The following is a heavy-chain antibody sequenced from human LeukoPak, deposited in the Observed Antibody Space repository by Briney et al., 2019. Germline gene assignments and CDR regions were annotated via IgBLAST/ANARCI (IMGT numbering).Heavy chain of an antibody. D-gene: IGHD6-19*01. CDR1: GFTFSSYE. Sequence: GGSLRLSCAASGFTFSSYEMNWVRQAPGKWLEWVSYISSSGSTIYYADSVKGRFTISRDNAKNSLYLQMNSLRAEDTAVYYCARAGGGGAVAIYYFDYWGQGTLVTVSS. V-gene: IGHV3-48*03. J-gene: IGHJ4*02. CDR2: ISSSGSTI. CDR3: ARAGGGGAVAIYYFDY.